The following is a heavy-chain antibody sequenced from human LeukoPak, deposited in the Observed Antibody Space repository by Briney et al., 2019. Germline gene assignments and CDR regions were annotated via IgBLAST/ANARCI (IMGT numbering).Heavy chain of an antibody. CDR2: FDPEDGET. D-gene: IGHD7-27*01. Sequence: ASVKVSCKVSGYTLTELSMHWVRQAPGKGLEWMGGFDPEDGETIYAQKFQGRVTMTEDTFTDTAYMELSSLRSEDTAVYYCATALGFVGIYDYWGQGTLVTVSS. CDR3: ATALGFVGIYDY. J-gene: IGHJ4*02. CDR1: GYTLTELS. V-gene: IGHV1-24*01.